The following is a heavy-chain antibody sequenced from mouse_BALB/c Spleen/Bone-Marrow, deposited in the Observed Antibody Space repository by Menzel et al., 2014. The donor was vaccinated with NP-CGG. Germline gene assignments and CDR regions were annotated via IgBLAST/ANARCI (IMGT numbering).Heavy chain of an antibody. V-gene: IGHV1S81*02. D-gene: IGHD2-3*01. CDR1: GYSFNTYW. J-gene: IGHJ3*01. CDR3: VRYDGPALFAY. Sequence: QVQMQQSGAELVKPGASVKLSCKASGYSFNTYWIHWVKQRPGQGLEWIGEINPSNGRTNYNEKFKSKATLTVDKSSSTAYMQLSSLTSEDSAVYYCVRYDGPALFAYWAQSTL. CDR2: INPSNGRT.